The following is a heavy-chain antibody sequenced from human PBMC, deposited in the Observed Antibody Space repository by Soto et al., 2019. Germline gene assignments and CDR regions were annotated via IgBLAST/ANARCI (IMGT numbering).Heavy chain of an antibody. Sequence: ASGKVSCKASGYTFTSYAMHWVRQAPRQRLEWMGWINAGNGNTKYSQKFQGRVTITRDTSASTAYMELSSLRSEDTAVYYCARDFEGIAAAGRSWYFDLWGRGTLVTVSS. CDR1: GYTFTSYA. V-gene: IGHV1-3*01. CDR2: INAGNGNT. J-gene: IGHJ2*01. CDR3: ARDFEGIAAAGRSWYFDL. D-gene: IGHD6-13*01.